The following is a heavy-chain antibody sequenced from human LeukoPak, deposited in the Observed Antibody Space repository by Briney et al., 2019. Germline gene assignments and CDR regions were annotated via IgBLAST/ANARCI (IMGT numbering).Heavy chain of an antibody. D-gene: IGHD6-25*01. CDR2: INPSGGST. J-gene: IGHJ4*02. CDR3: ASSLSKRPSDY. Sequence: ASAKVSCKASGYTFTSYYMHWVRQAPGPGLEWMGIINPSGGSTSYAQKFQGRVTMTRDTSTITVYMELSSLRSEDTAVYYCASSLSKRPSDYWGQGTLVTVSS. V-gene: IGHV1-46*03. CDR1: GYTFTSYY.